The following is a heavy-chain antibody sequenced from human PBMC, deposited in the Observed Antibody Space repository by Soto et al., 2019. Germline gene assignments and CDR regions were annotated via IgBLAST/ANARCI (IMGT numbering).Heavy chain of an antibody. V-gene: IGHV1-3*01. CDR3: ARDDYGDYYYGMDV. J-gene: IGHJ6*02. CDR1: GYTFTSYA. Sequence: ASVKVSCKASGYTFTSYAMHWVRQAPGQRLEWMGWINAGNGNTKYSQKFQGRVTITRDTSASTAYMELSSLRSGDTAVYYCARDDYGDYYYGMDVWGQGTTVTSP. CDR2: INAGNGNT. D-gene: IGHD4-17*01.